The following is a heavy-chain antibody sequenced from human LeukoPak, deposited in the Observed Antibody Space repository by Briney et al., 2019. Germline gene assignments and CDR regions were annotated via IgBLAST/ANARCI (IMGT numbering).Heavy chain of an antibody. CDR2: ISGYTGDT. D-gene: IGHD3-10*01. CDR1: GYTFTNFG. Sequence: GASVKVSCKTSGYTFTNFGLTWVRQAPGQGLEWMGWISGYTGDTKYARTVQGRVTLATDTSTSTAYMELRSLRSDDTAVYYCGRAATTGFGESIDNWGQGTLVTVSS. CDR3: GRAATTGFGESIDN. V-gene: IGHV1-18*01. J-gene: IGHJ4*02.